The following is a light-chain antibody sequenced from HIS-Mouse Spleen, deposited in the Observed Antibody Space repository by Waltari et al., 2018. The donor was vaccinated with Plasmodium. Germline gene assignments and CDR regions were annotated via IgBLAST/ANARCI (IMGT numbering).Light chain of an antibody. V-gene: IGLV3-10*01. CDR1: ALPKKY. J-gene: IGLJ3*02. CDR2: GDS. Sequence: SYELTQPPSVSVSPGQTARITCSGDALPKKYAYWYQKKSGQAPVLVIDGDSQRPSGVPERFSGSSAGTMANLTISGAQVEDEADYYCYSTDSSGNHRVFGGGTKLTVL. CDR3: YSTDSSGNHRV.